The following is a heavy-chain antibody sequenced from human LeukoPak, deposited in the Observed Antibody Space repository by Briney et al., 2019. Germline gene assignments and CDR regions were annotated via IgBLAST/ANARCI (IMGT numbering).Heavy chain of an antibody. CDR2: ISGSGDRI. V-gene: IGHV3-23*01. J-gene: IGHJ4*02. CDR3: AKNAHLLVIEEY. D-gene: IGHD2-21*01. Sequence: GGSLRLSCAASGFTFSSYAMTWVRQAPGKGLEWVSGISGSGDRIHYADSVKGRFTISRDNSKNTLYLQMNSLRAEDTAVYYCAKNAHLLVIEEYWGQGTLVTVPS. CDR1: GFTFSSYA.